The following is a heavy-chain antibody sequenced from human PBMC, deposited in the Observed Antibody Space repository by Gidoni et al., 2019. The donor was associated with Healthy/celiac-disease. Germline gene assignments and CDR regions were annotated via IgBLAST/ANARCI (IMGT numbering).Heavy chain of an antibody. CDR2: ISSSSSYI. D-gene: IGHD3-22*01. CDR1: GFTFSSYS. V-gene: IGHV3-21*01. J-gene: IGHJ4*02. Sequence: EVQLVESGGGLVKPGGSLRLSCAASGFTFSSYSMNWVRPAPGKGLEWVSSISSSSSYIYYADSVKGRFTISRDNAKNSLYLQMNSLRAEDTAVYYCARGKAMNYYDSSGYYYEGYYFDYWGQGTLVTVSS. CDR3: ARGKAMNYYDSSGYYYEGYYFDY.